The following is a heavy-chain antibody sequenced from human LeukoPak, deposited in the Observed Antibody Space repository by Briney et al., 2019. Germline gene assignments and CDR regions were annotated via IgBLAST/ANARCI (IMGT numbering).Heavy chain of an antibody. CDR3: ARRGGSGRAFDY. CDR2: IYYTGST. Sequence: PSETLSLTCSVSGASISGGTYYWGWIRQPPGKGLXXIGSIYYTGSTYDNPSLKSRVTISVDTSKNQFSLKLSSVTAADTAVYYCARRGGSGRAFDYWGQGTLVTVSS. V-gene: IGHV4-39*01. J-gene: IGHJ4*02. D-gene: IGHD1-26*01. CDR1: GASISGGTYY.